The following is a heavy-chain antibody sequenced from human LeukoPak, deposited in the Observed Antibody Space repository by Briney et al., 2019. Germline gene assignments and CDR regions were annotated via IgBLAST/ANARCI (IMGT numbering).Heavy chain of an antibody. D-gene: IGHD2-8*02. CDR1: GFTFSNYG. V-gene: IGHV3-33*01. CDR2: INYDGSNK. Sequence: GGSLRLSCAASGFTFSNYGIHWVRQAPGKGLEWVAVINYDGSNKYYADSVKGRFTIARDNSKNTLYLQMNSLRVEDTAVYYCARALSTGGRIDNWGQGTLVTVSS. J-gene: IGHJ4*02. CDR3: ARALSTGGRIDN.